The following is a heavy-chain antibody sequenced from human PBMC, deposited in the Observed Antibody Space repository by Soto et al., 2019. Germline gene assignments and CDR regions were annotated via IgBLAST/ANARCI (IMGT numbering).Heavy chain of an antibody. D-gene: IGHD6-6*01. CDR2: ISYDGSNK. Sequence: GGSLRLSCAASGFTFSSYAMHWVRQAPGKGLEWVAVISYDGSNKYYADSVKGRFTISRDNSKNTLYLQMNSLRAEDTAVYYCARAPYSSSSAFDYWGQGTLVTVSS. V-gene: IGHV3-30*14. J-gene: IGHJ4*02. CDR3: ARAPYSSSSAFDY. CDR1: GFTFSSYA.